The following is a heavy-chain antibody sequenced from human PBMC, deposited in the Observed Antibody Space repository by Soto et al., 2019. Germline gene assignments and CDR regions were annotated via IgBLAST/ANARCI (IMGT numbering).Heavy chain of an antibody. J-gene: IGHJ5*02. CDR3: ERYLAFGYSGYDFNCYGP. D-gene: IGHD5-12*01. CDR1: GFTFSSYS. V-gene: IGHV3-21*01. Sequence: EVQLVESGGGLVKPGGSLRLSCADSGFTFSSYSMNWVRQAPGKGLEWVSSISSSSSYIYYADSVKVRFTITRDNVKKPRYLQMNSLRAEYTAVYYRERYLAFGYSGYDFNCYGPWGQGTLV. CDR2: ISSSSSYI.